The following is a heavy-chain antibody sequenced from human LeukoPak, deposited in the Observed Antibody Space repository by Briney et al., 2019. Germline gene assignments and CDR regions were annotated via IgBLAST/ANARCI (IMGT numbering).Heavy chain of an antibody. CDR2: IYTSGST. D-gene: IGHD6-19*01. CDR3: ARGHSSGWYVVY. J-gene: IGHJ4*02. CDR1: GGSISSYY. V-gene: IGHV4-4*07. Sequence: SETLSLTCTVSGGSISSYYWSWIRQPAGKGLGWIGRIYTSGSTNYNPSLKSRVTMSVDTSKNQFSLKLSSVTAADTAVYYCARGHSSGWYVVYWGQGTLVTVSS.